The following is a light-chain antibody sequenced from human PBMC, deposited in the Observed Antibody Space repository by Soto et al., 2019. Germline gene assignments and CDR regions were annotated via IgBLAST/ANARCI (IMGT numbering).Light chain of an antibody. CDR3: NSYTSSSTVV. Sequence: QSALTQPASVSGSPGQSITISCTGTSSDVGAYTYVYWYQQHPGKAPKLMIYDVSNRPSGVSDRFSGSKSGNTASLTISGLQAEDEADYYCNSYTSSSTVVFGGGTKLTVL. J-gene: IGLJ2*01. CDR2: DVS. V-gene: IGLV2-14*01. CDR1: SSDVGAYTY.